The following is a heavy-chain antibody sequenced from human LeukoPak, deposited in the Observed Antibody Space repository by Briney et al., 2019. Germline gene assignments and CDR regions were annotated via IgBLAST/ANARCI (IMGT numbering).Heavy chain of an antibody. V-gene: IGHV3-33*06. CDR1: GFTFSSYG. CDR2: IWYDGSSK. CDR3: AKDASGYAKY. Sequence: PGGSLRLSCAASGFTFSSYGMHWVRQAPGKGLEWVAVIWYDGSSKYYADSVKGRFTISRDNSKNTLYLQMNSLRAEDTAVYYCAKDASGYAKYWGQGTLVTVSS. D-gene: IGHD5-12*01. J-gene: IGHJ4*02.